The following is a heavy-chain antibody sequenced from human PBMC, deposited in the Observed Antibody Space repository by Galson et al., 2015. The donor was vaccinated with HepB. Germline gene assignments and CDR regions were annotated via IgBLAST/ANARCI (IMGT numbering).Heavy chain of an antibody. Sequence: SLRLSCAASGFTVSSNYMSWVRQAPGKGLEWVANIKQDGSEKYYVDSVKGRFTISRDNAKNSLYLQMNSLRAEDTAVYYCARDEDSSGWYGTGYWGQGALVTVSS. CDR2: IKQDGSEK. D-gene: IGHD6-19*01. CDR3: ARDEDSSGWYGTGY. V-gene: IGHV3-7*01. J-gene: IGHJ4*02. CDR1: GFTVSSNY.